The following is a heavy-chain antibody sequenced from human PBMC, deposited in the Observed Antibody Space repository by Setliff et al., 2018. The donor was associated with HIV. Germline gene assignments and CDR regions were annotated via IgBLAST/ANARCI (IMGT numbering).Heavy chain of an antibody. CDR3: ARHSGVASPNWFDP. D-gene: IGHD3-10*01. V-gene: IGHV4-4*09. CDR1: GDSISNYY. Sequence: LSLTCTVSGDSISNYYWSWVRQPPGKGLEWIGYIYTTGSTNYNPSLKSRVTMSVDTSKNQFSLKLSSVTAADTAVYYCARHSGVASPNWFDPWGQGTLVTVSS. J-gene: IGHJ5*02. CDR2: IYTTGST.